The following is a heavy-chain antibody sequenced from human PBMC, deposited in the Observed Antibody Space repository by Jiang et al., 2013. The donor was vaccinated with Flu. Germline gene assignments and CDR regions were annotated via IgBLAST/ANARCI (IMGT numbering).Heavy chain of an antibody. CDR3: ATSGEVGNWFDP. V-gene: IGHV4-31*02. CDR2: IYYSGST. Sequence: KGLEWIGYIYYSGSTYYNPSLKSRVTISVDTSKNQFSLKLSSVTAADTAVYYCATSGEVGNWFDPWGQGTLVTVSS. J-gene: IGHJ5*02. D-gene: IGHD3-3*01.